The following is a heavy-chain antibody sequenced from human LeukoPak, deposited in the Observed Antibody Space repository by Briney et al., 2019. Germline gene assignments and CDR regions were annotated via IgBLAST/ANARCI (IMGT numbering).Heavy chain of an antibody. Sequence: SETLSLTCTVSGGSINSYYWSWIRQPPGKGLEWIGRIYTSGSTNHNPSLKSRVTMSVDTSKNQFSLKLSSVTAADTAVYYCARPSGDPGAFDYWGQGTLVTVSS. CDR1: GGSINSYY. CDR2: IYTSGST. D-gene: IGHD2-21*02. J-gene: IGHJ4*02. V-gene: IGHV4-4*07. CDR3: ARPSGDPGAFDY.